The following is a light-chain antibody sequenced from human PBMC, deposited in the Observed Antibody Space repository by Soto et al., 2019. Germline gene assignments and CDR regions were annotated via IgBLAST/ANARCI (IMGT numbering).Light chain of an antibody. Sequence: DLPMTQSPSTLSASVGDRVTITCRASQSISSWLAWYQQKPGKAPKLLIYKASSLESGVPSRFSGSGSVTEFTLTISSLQPDDFATYYCQQYNSYPYTFGQGTKLEIK. V-gene: IGKV1-5*03. J-gene: IGKJ2*01. CDR1: QSISSW. CDR3: QQYNSYPYT. CDR2: KAS.